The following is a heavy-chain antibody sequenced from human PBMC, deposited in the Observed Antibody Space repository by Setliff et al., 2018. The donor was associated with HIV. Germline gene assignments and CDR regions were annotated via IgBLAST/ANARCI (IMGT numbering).Heavy chain of an antibody. J-gene: IGHJ4*02. CDR1: GYSISSGYY. Sequence: TLSLTCGVSGYSISSGYYWGWIRQPPGKGLEWIGSIYHNGITYYNPSLKSRVTISVDTSQNQFSLNLRFVTAADTAMYYCARSTQIQLWPHDFDNWGQGTLVTVSS. D-gene: IGHD2-21*01. V-gene: IGHV4-38-2*01. CDR3: ARSTQIQLWPHDFDN. CDR2: IYHNGIT.